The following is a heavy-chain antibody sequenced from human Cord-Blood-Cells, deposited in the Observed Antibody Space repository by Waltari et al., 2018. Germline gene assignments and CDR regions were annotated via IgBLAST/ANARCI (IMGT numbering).Heavy chain of an antibody. J-gene: IGHJ4*02. D-gene: IGHD6-13*01. Sequence: QVQLVQSGAEVKKHRASVKVSCKASGHTVTRYDFTWSGQATGQGLEWMGWMNPNSGNRGYAQKFQGRVTMTRNTSISTAYMELSSLRAEDTAVYYCARGEYSSSWYDYWGQGTLVTVSS. V-gene: IGHV1-8*01. CDR1: GHTVTRYD. CDR2: MNPNSGNR. CDR3: ARGEYSSSWYDY.